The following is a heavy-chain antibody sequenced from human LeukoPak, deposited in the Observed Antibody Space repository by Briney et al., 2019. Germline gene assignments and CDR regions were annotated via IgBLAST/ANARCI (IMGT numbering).Heavy chain of an antibody. CDR3: AKARGFTVTTSFDY. CDR2: ISSSSSYT. D-gene: IGHD4-17*01. CDR1: GFTFSDYY. V-gene: IGHV3-11*05. J-gene: IGHJ4*02. Sequence: GGSLRLSCAASGFTFSDYYMSWIRQAPGKGLEWVSYISSSSSYTNYADSVKGRFTISRDNSKNTLYLQMNTVRAEDTAVYYCAKARGFTVTTSFDYWGQGSLVTVSS.